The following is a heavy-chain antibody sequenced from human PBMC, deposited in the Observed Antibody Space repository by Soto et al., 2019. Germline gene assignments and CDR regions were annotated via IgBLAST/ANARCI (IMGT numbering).Heavy chain of an antibody. V-gene: IGHV1-2*04. Sequence: ASVKVSCKASGYTFTGYYMHWVRQAPGQGLEWMGWINPNSGGTNYAQKFQGWVTMTRDTSISTAYMELSRLRSDDTAVYYCARSSPFFHDSSGYDYWGQGTLVTVS. D-gene: IGHD3-22*01. CDR2: INPNSGGT. CDR1: GYTFTGYY. J-gene: IGHJ4*02. CDR3: ARSSPFFHDSSGYDY.